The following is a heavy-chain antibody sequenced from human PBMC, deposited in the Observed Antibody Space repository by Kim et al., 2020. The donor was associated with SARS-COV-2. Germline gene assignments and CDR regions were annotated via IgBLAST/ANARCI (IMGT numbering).Heavy chain of an antibody. CDR2: IRQSGGNT. V-gene: IGHV3-23*01. CDR1: GFTFNSYA. CDR3: AKVTSGSSGWFEYFQR. D-gene: IGHD6-19*01. Sequence: GGSLRLSCAASGFTFNSYAMSWVRQAPGKGLEWVSGIRQSGGNTEYADSVKGRFSISRDNSKNTLYLQMNRLRAEYTAVYYCAKVTSGSSGWFEYFQRCGHETLVTVSS. J-gene: IGHJ1*01.